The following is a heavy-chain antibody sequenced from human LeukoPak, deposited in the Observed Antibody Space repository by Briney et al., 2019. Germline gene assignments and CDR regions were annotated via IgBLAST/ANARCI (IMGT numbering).Heavy chain of an antibody. V-gene: IGHV3-23*01. D-gene: IGHD2-2*01. CDR2: ISGSGGST. CDR1: GFTFSSYA. CDR3: AKVTGGIVVVPAALDY. Sequence: GGSLRLSCAASGFTFSSYAMSWVRQAPGKGLEWVSAISGSGGSTYYADSVKGRFTISRDNSKNTLHLQMNSLRAEDTAVYYCAKVTGGIVVVPAALDYWGQGTLVTVSS. J-gene: IGHJ4*02.